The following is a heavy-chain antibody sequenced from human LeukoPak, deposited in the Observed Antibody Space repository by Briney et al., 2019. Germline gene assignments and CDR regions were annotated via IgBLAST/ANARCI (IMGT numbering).Heavy chain of an antibody. D-gene: IGHD6-13*01. CDR3: ARVQQQLVRAGYYYYYMDV. CDR2: ISAYNGNT. Sequence: ASVKVSCKASGYTFTSYGISWVRQAPGQGLEWMGWISAYNGNTNYAQKLQGRVTMTTDTSTSTAYMELSRLRSDDTAVYYCARVQQQLVRAGYYYYYMDVWGKGTTVTVSS. V-gene: IGHV1-18*04. J-gene: IGHJ6*03. CDR1: GYTFTSYG.